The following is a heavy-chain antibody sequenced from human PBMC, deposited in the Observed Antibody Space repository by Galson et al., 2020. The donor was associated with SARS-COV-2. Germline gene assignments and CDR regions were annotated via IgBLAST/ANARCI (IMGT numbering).Heavy chain of an antibody. D-gene: IGHD6-19*01. Sequence: GVSLRLSCAASGFPFSNYAVTWVRQAPGKGLEWVPVISGSGRTPFYADSVKGRCTVSRDNSKNTLFLQMNSLRAEDTAIYYCAKALVSSAWYSVDPWGQGTLVTVSS. J-gene: IGHJ5*02. CDR1: GFPFSNYA. CDR2: ISGSGRTP. V-gene: IGHV3-23*01. CDR3: AKALVSSAWYSVDP.